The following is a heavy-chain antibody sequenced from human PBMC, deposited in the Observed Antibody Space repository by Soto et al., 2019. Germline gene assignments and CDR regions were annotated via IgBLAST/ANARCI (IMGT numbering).Heavy chain of an antibody. CDR2: LHHGGST. D-gene: IGHD5-12*01. V-gene: IGHV4-4*02. CDR1: RYSINNNNW. J-gene: IGHJ4*02. CDR3: TKNSAYALDY. Sequence: SETLSLTCDVSRYSINNNNWWSWVRQPPGGGLEWIGELHHGGSTNYNPSLESRATFSVDISKNQFFLKLSSVTAAATAVYYCTKNSAYALDYWGQGTLVTVSS.